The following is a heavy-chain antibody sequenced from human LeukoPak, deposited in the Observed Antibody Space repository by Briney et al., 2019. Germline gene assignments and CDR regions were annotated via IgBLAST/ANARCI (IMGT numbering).Heavy chain of an antibody. CDR3: AMEGAYGSGSYLGV. D-gene: IGHD3-10*01. J-gene: IGHJ6*04. CDR2: ISSSSSTI. V-gene: IGHV3-48*01. CDR1: GFTFSSYS. Sequence: PGGSLRLSCVASGFTFSSYSMNWVRQAPGKGLEWVSYISSSSSTIYYADSVKGRFTISRDKAKNSLYLQMNSLRAEDTAVYYCAMEGAYGSGSYLGVWGKGTTVTISS.